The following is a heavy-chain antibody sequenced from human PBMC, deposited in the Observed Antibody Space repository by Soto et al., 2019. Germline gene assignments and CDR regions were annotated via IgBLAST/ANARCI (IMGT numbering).Heavy chain of an antibody. D-gene: IGHD3-22*01. Sequence: SETLSLTCAVYGGSFSGYYWSWIRQPPGKGLEWIGEINHSGSTNYNPSLKSRVTISVDTSKNQFSLKLSSVTAADTAVYYCARGPYYYDSSGYLDWGQGTRVTV. CDR2: INHSGST. CDR1: GGSFSGYY. J-gene: IGHJ4*02. V-gene: IGHV4-34*01. CDR3: ARGPYYYDSSGYLD.